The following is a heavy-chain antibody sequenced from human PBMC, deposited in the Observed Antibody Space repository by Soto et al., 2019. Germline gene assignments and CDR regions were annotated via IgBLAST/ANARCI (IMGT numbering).Heavy chain of an antibody. CDR2: IYYSGST. CDR1: GGSISSYY. Sequence: QVQLQESGPGLVKPSETLSLTCTVSGGSISSYYWSWIRQPPGKGLEWIGYIYYSGSTNYNPSLKSRVTISVNTSKNQSSLNLTSVTAADTAVYYCARVSSGWWNLDYWGQGTLVTVSS. V-gene: IGHV4-59*01. D-gene: IGHD6-19*01. CDR3: ARVSSGWWNLDY. J-gene: IGHJ4*02.